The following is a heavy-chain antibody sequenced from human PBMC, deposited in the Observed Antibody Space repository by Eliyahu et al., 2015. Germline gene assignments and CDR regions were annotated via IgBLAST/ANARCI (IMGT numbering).Heavy chain of an antibody. CDR2: SSYTGDT. J-gene: IGHJ4*02. CDR3: ARAPRAYEILFED. CDR1: GGPLFSNY. V-gene: IGHV4-59*01. D-gene: IGHD2/OR15-2a*01. Sequence: QLQESGPGLVKPSEXLSLXXIVSGGPLFSNYWNWIRQTPGKGLEWIGYSSYTGDTNYNPSLNGRVTIAIDASKNLFSLRLSSVTTADSAFYYCARAPRAYEILFEDWGRGTLVTVSS.